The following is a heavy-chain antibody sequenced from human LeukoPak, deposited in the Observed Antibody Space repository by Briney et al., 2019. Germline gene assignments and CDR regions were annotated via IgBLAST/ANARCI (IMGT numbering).Heavy chain of an antibody. V-gene: IGHV3-43*01. Sequence: GGSLRLSCATSGFNFDRYTIHWVRQAPGKGLEWVSLAGWAGGTTFYSDSVRGRFTISRDSGRKSVYLQMNSLTTDDTAFYFCAKELDTMYFDYWGQGALVTVSS. J-gene: IGHJ4*02. D-gene: IGHD3-10*02. CDR2: AGWAGGTT. CDR3: AKELDTMYFDY. CDR1: GFNFDRYT.